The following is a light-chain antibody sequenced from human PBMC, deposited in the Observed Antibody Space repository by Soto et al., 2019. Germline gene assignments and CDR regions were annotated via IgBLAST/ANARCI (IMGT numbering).Light chain of an antibody. J-gene: IGKJ2*01. CDR3: QQYGSAPYT. V-gene: IGKV3-20*01. Sequence: IVLTQSPGTLSLSPGEGASVSCRASQSLNSGYLAWYQQKPVQAPRLLIYGASSRATGIPDRFSGSRSGTNFTLTISRLEPEDFAVYFCQQYGSAPYTFGQGTKLEIK. CDR1: QSLNSGY. CDR2: GAS.